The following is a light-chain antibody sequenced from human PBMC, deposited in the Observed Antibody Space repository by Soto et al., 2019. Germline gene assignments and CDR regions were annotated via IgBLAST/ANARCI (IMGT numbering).Light chain of an antibody. V-gene: IGKV1-39*01. CDR3: QQSNSMPYT. CDR2: AAS. J-gene: IGKJ2*01. Sequence: DIQLTQSPSSLSASLGDRVTITCRSSQDITYYLNWYQHKPGKAPKFLIYAASKLQSGVPSRFSGSGSGTHFTLTINGLQPEDLATYFCQQSNSMPYTFGQGTRLEIK. CDR1: QDITYY.